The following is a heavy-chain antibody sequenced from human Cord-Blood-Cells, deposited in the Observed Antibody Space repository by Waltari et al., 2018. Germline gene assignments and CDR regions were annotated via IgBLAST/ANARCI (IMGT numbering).Heavy chain of an antibody. V-gene: IGHV1-2*02. CDR1: GYTFHGYD. Sequence: QVQLVQSGAAVKKPGASVKVSCKASGYTFHGYDLHWVRQAPGQGLEWMGWINPNSGGTNYAQKFQGRVTMTRDTSISTAYMELSRLRSDDTAVYYCARDRWYYDSSGYYYFDYWGQGTLVTVSS. CDR2: INPNSGGT. D-gene: IGHD3-22*01. CDR3: ARDRWYYDSSGYYYFDY. J-gene: IGHJ4*02.